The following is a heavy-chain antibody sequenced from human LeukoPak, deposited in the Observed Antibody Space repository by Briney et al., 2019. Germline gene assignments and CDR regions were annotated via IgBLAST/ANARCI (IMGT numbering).Heavy chain of an antibody. CDR1: GYSINSGNY. J-gene: IGHJ4*02. D-gene: IGHD5-24*01. CDR3: ERGDAYNYGDY. CDR2: LYPSGNT. Sequence: PSETLSLTCTVSGYSINSGNYWGWIRQPPGKGLEWIGSLYPSGNTYYNPSLKSRLTISVDTSENQFSLKLTSLTAADTAVYFCERGDAYNYGDYWGQGTLVTVSS. V-gene: IGHV4-38-2*02.